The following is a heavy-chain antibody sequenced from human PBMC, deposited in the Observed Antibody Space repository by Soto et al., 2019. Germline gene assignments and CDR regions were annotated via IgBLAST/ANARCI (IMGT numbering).Heavy chain of an antibody. Sequence: VQLLESGGGLIQPGGSLRLSCTASGFTFSSYAMSWVCQAPGTGLEWVSIISGSAGRKYYADSVKGRFTVSRDNSKHTLYLQTNSLRAEDTDVYYCAKVTSARVFYFGLDVWGQGTTVTVSS. D-gene: IGHD2-2*01. CDR2: ISGSAGRK. CDR1: GFTFSSYA. J-gene: IGHJ6*02. V-gene: IGHV3-23*01. CDR3: AKVTSARVFYFGLDV.